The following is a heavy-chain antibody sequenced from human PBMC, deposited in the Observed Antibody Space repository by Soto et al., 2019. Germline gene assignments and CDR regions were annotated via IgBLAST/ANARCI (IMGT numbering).Heavy chain of an antibody. J-gene: IGHJ6*02. CDR3: ARDFDIRYHIPYGMDV. CDR1: GFTFSSYG. V-gene: IGHV3-33*01. Sequence: GWSLRLSCAASGFTFSSYGMHWVRQAPGKGLEWVAVIWYDGSNKYYADSVKGRFTISRDNSKNTLYLQMNSLRAEDTAVYYCARDFDIRYHIPYGMDVWGQGITVTVSS. D-gene: IGHD3-16*02. CDR2: IWYDGSNK.